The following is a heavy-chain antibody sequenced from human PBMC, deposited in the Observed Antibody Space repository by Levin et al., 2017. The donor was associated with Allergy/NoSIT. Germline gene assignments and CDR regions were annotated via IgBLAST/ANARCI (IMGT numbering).Heavy chain of an antibody. CDR3: AKTYYDILTGYYPLDYFDY. J-gene: IGHJ4*02. D-gene: IGHD3-9*01. CDR2: IYPGDSDT. CDR1: GYSFTSYW. Sequence: GGSLRLSCKGSGYSFTSYWIGWVRQMPGKGLEWMGIIYPGDSDTRYSPSFQGQVTISADKSISTAYLQWSSLKASDTAMYYCAKTYYDILTGYYPLDYFDYWGQGTLVTVSS. V-gene: IGHV5-51*01.